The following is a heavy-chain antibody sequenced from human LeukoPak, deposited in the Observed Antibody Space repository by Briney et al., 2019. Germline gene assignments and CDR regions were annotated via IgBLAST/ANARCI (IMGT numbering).Heavy chain of an antibody. J-gene: IGHJ4*02. V-gene: IGHV3-30-3*02. CDR2: ISYDGSNK. D-gene: IGHD3-22*01. CDR3: AKPLGGDSSGYYPDY. CDR1: GFTFSSYA. Sequence: GGSLRLSCAASGFTFSSYAMHWVRQAPGKGLEWVAVISYDGSNKYYADSVKGRFTISRDNSKNTLYLQMNSLRAEDTAVYYCAKPLGGDSSGYYPDYWGQGTLVTVSS.